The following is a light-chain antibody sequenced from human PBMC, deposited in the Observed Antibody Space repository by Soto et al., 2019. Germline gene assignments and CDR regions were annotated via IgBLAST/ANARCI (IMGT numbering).Light chain of an antibody. CDR1: QSVSSSY. V-gene: IGKV3-20*01. J-gene: IGKJ1*01. Sequence: EIVLTQSPGTLSLSPGERATLSCRASQSVSSSYLAWYQQKPGQAPRLLIYGASSRATGIPDRFSGSGSGTDFTLTIRRLEPEDFAVYYCQQYGSSRWTFGQGTK. CDR2: GAS. CDR3: QQYGSSRWT.